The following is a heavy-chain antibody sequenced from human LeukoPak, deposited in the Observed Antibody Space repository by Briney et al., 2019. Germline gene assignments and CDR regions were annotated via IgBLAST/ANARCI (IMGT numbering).Heavy chain of an antibody. V-gene: IGHV4-30-2*06. CDR3: AREVVVPAAMSFRYYYYGMDV. CDR2: TYHSGST. Sequence: SQTLSLTCAVSGGSISSGGYSWSWIRQSPGKGLEWIGYTYHSGSTCYNPSLKSRATISVDRSKNQFSLKLSSVTAADTAVYFCAREVVVPAAMSFRYYYYGMDVWGKGTTVTVSS. D-gene: IGHD2-2*01. CDR1: GGSISSGGYS. J-gene: IGHJ6*04.